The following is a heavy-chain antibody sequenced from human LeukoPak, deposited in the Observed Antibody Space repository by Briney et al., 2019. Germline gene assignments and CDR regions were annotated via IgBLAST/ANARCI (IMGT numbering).Heavy chain of an antibody. Sequence: GGSLRLSCAASGFTFSSYWMSWVRQAPGKGLEWVANIKQDGSEKYYVDSVKGRFTISRDNAKNSLYLQMNSLRAEDTAVYYCARENPYYDILTGFPYDAFDIWGQGTMVTVSS. D-gene: IGHD3-9*01. V-gene: IGHV3-7*01. CDR1: GFTFSSYW. CDR3: ARENPYYDILTGFPYDAFDI. CDR2: IKQDGSEK. J-gene: IGHJ3*02.